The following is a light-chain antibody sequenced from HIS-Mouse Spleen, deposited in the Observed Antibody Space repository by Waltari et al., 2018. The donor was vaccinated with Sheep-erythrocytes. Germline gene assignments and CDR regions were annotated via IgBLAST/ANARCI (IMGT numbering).Light chain of an antibody. J-gene: IGKJ1*01. CDR1: QSLLHSNGYNY. V-gene: IGKV2-28*01. Sequence: DIVMTQSPLSLPVTPGEPASISCRSIQSLLHSNGYNYLDWYLQKPGQSPQLLIYLGSNRASGVPDRFSGSGSGTDFTLKINRVEAEDVGVYYCMQALQTPWTFGQGTKVEIK. CDR3: MQALQTPWT. CDR2: LGS.